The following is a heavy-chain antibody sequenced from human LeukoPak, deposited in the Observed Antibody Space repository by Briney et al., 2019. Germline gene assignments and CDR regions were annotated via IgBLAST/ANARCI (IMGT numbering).Heavy chain of an antibody. D-gene: IGHD1-1*01. CDR2: IYYSGST. J-gene: IGHJ5*02. Sequence: TSQTLSLTCTVSGGSISSGDYYWRWIRQPPGKGLEWIGYIYYSGSTYYNPSLKSRVTISVNTSKNQFSLKLSSVTAADTAVYYCATSTGPHYNWFDPWGQGTLVTVSS. CDR3: ATSTGPHYNWFDP. V-gene: IGHV4-30-4*08. CDR1: GGSISSGDYY.